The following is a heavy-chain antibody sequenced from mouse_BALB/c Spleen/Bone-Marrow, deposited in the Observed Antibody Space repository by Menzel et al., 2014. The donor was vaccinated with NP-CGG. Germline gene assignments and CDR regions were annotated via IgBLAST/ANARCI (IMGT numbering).Heavy chain of an antibody. CDR2: IDPENGDT. V-gene: IGHV14-4*02. Sequence: VQLQQPGAELVRSGASVKLSCTASGFNIKDYYMHWVKQRPKQGLEWIGWIDPENGDTEYAPKFQGKATMTADTSSNTAYLQLSSLTSEDTAVYYCNGGYYEAWFAYWGQGTLVTVSA. J-gene: IGHJ3*01. D-gene: IGHD2-3*01. CDR1: GFNIKDYY. CDR3: NGGYYEAWFAY.